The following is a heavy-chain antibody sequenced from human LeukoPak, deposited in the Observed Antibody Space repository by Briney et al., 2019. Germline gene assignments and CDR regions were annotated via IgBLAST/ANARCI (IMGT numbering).Heavy chain of an antibody. V-gene: IGHV3-30*18. Sequence: GGSLRLSCAASGFTFSSYGMHWVRQAPGKGLEWVAVISYDGSNKYYADSVKGRFTISRDNSKNTLYLQMNSLRAEDTAVYYCAKDLGRAIAARPTIDYWGQGTLVTVSS. J-gene: IGHJ4*02. CDR1: GFTFSSYG. D-gene: IGHD6-6*01. CDR2: ISYDGSNK. CDR3: AKDLGRAIAARPTIDY.